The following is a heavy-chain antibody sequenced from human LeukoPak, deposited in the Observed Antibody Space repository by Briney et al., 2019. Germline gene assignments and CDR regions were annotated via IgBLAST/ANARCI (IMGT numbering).Heavy chain of an antibody. CDR3: AKSNDYGDYVAFDY. Sequence: GGSLRLSCGASGFTGSRNYMSWVRQAPGKGLEWVSVIYSGGSTYYTDSVKGRFTISRDNSKNTLYLQMNSLRAEDTAVYYCAKSNDYGDYVAFDYWGQGTLVTVSS. CDR2: IYSGGST. V-gene: IGHV3-66*01. CDR1: GFTGSRNY. J-gene: IGHJ4*02. D-gene: IGHD4-17*01.